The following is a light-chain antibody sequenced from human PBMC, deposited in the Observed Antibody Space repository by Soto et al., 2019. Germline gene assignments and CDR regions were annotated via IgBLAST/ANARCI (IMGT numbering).Light chain of an antibody. J-gene: IGKJ4*02. CDR2: AVS. CDR1: QGISSY. CDR3: QQLNTFTLT. Sequence: DIQLTQSPSFLSASVGDRVTITCRASQGISSYLAWYQQKPGKAPKLLIYAVSTLQSGGPSRFSGSGSGTEFTLTVNSLQPEYVAAYYAQQLNTFTLTFGGGTKVEIK. V-gene: IGKV1-9*01.